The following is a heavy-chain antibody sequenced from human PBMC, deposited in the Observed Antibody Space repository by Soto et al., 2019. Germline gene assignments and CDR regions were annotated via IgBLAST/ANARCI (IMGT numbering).Heavy chain of an antibody. CDR1: GFSFTEYS. D-gene: IGHD6-13*01. CDR2: ISGRDLRT. V-gene: IGHV3-23*01. Sequence: EVQLLESGGGWVQPGGSLRLSCVASGFSFTEYSMTWVRQAPGKGLEWVSTISGRDLRTYYAASVRGRCTISRDNSKKTHYLQMITLRAEDTGLYYCASSSYYDAFDMWGQGTRVTVSS. CDR3: ASSSYYDAFDM. J-gene: IGHJ3*02.